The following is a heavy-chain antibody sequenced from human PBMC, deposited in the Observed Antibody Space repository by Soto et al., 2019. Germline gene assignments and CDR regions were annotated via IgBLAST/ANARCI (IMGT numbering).Heavy chain of an antibody. CDR3: ARPLWRDDYNWGYFDL. Sequence: GGSLRLSCAASGFTFSSYAMHWVRQAPGKGLEWVAVISYDGSNKYYADSVKGRFTISRDNFKNTLYLQMNSLRTEDTAVYYCARPLWRDDYNWGYFDLWGRGTLVTVSS. CDR1: GFTFSSYA. D-gene: IGHD4-4*01. CDR2: ISYDGSNK. V-gene: IGHV3-30-3*01. J-gene: IGHJ2*01.